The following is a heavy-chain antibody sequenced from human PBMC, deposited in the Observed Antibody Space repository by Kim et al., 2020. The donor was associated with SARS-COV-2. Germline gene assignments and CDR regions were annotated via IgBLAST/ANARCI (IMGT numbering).Heavy chain of an antibody. V-gene: IGHV4-34*01. CDR1: GGSFSGYY. J-gene: IGHJ4*02. CDR2: INHSGST. CDR3: ARAQYSYGFDY. Sequence: SETLSLTCAVYGGSFSGYYWSWIRQPPGKGLEWIGEINHSGSTNYNPSLKSRVTISVDTSKNQFSLKLSSVTAADTAVYYCARAQYSYGFDYWGQGTLVTVSS. D-gene: IGHD5-18*01.